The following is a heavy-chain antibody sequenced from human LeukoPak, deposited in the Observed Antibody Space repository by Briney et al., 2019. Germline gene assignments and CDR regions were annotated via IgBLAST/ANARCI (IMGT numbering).Heavy chain of an antibody. CDR1: GFTFSSYW. V-gene: IGHV3-7*01. Sequence: PGGSLRLPCAASGFTFSSYWMSWVRQAPGKGLEWVANIKQDGSEKYYVDSVKGRFTISRDNAKNSLYLQMNSLRAEDTAVYYCARGSGYYYYYYGVDVWGQGTTVTVSS. CDR3: ARGSGYYYYYYGVDV. J-gene: IGHJ6*02. CDR2: IKQDGSEK. D-gene: IGHD3-22*01.